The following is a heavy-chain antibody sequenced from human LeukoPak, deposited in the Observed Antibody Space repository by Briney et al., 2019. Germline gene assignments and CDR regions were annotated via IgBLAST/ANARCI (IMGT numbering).Heavy chain of an antibody. CDR2: ISSSSSTI. CDR3: AREVVGECIFDY. D-gene: IGHD1-26*01. Sequence: GGSLRLSCAASGFTFSSYSMNWVRQAPGKGLEWVSYISSSSSTIYYADSVKGRFTISRDNAKNSLYLQMNSLRAEDTAVYYCAREVVGECIFDYWGQEPWSPSPQ. V-gene: IGHV3-48*04. J-gene: IGHJ4*01. CDR1: GFTFSSYS.